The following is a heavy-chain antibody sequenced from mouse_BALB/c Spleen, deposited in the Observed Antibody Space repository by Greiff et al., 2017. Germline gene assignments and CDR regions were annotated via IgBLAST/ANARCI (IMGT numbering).Heavy chain of an antibody. J-gene: IGHJ3*01. Sequence: VQLVESGAELAKPGASVKMSCKASGYTFTSYWMHWVKQRPGQGLEWIGYINPSTGYTEYNQKFKDKATLTADKSSSTAYMQLSSLTSEDSAVYYCAREWFAYWGQGTLVTVSA. CDR3: AREWFAY. CDR1: GYTFTSYW. V-gene: IGHV1-7*01. CDR2: INPSTGYT.